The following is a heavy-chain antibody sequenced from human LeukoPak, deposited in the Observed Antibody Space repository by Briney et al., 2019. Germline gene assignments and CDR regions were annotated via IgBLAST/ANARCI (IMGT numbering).Heavy chain of an antibody. V-gene: IGHV3-48*01. CDR3: ARVEYFYDSSGYYYHSPFDY. CDR2: ISSSSSTI. Sequence: GGSLRLSCAASGFTFSSYNMNWVRQAPGKGLEWVSYISSSSSTIYYADSVKGRFTISRDNAKNSLYLQMNSLRAKDTAVYYCARVEYFYDSSGYYYHSPFDYWGQGTLVTVSS. CDR1: GFTFSSYN. D-gene: IGHD3-22*01. J-gene: IGHJ4*02.